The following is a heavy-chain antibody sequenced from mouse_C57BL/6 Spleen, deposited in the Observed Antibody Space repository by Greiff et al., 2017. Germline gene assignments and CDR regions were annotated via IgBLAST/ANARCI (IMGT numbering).Heavy chain of an antibody. CDR2: ISYDGSN. Sequence: EVQLQQSGPGLVKPSPSLSLTCSVTGYSITSGYYWNWIRQFPGNKLEWMGYISYDGSNNYNPSLKNRISITRDTSKNQFFLKLNSVTTEDTATYYCAREERYFDYWGQGTTLTVSS. CDR1: GYSITSGYY. V-gene: IGHV3-6*01. J-gene: IGHJ2*01. CDR3: AREERYFDY.